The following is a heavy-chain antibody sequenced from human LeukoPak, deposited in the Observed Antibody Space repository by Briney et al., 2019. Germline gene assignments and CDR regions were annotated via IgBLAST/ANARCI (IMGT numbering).Heavy chain of an antibody. CDR2: IIPIFGTA. Sequence: ASVKVSCKASGGTFSSYAISWVRQAPGQGLEWMGGIIPIFGTANYAQKFQGRVTITADESTSTAYMELSSLRSEDTAVYYRAKTPYYDFWSGYYFYFDYWGQGTLVTVSS. J-gene: IGHJ4*02. CDR3: AKTPYYDFWSGYYFYFDY. V-gene: IGHV1-69*13. D-gene: IGHD3-3*01. CDR1: GGTFSSYA.